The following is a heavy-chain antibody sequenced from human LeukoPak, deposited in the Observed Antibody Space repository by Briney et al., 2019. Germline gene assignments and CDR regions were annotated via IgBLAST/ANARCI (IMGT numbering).Heavy chain of an antibody. CDR3: AKAHYDSSGYMGDYYYYMDV. J-gene: IGHJ6*03. CDR1: GFTFSSYG. D-gene: IGHD3-22*01. CDR2: IRYDGSNK. V-gene: IGHV3-30*02. Sequence: GGSLRLSCAASGFTFSSYGMHWVRQAPGKGLEWVAFIRYDGSNKYYADSVKGRFTISRDNSKNTLYLQMNSLRAEDTAVYYCAKAHYDSSGYMGDYYYYMDVWGKGTTVTVSS.